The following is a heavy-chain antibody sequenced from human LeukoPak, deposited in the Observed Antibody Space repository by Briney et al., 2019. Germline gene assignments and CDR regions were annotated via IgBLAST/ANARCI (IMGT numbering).Heavy chain of an antibody. V-gene: IGHV3-73*01. CDR1: GFTFSGSA. CDR2: IRSKANSYAT. CDR3: TTEEVYYYDSSGYYAFFP. Sequence: PGGSLRLSCAASGFTFSGSAMHWVRQASGKGLEWVGRIRSKANSYATAYAASVKGRFTISRDDSKNTLYLQMNSLKTEDTAVYYCTTEEVYYYDSSGYYAFFPWGQGTLVTVSS. J-gene: IGHJ5*02. D-gene: IGHD3-22*01.